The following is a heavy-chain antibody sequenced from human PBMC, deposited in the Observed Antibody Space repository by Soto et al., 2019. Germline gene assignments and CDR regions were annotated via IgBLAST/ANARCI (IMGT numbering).Heavy chain of an antibody. CDR2: INPNSGGT. V-gene: IGHV1-2*04. CDR3: ARSIVVVTALDY. J-gene: IGHJ4*02. Sequence: ASVKVSCKASGYTFTGYYMHWVRQAPGQGLEWMGWINPNSGGTNYAQKFQGWVTMTRDTSISTAYTELSSLRSEDTAVYYCARSIVVVTALDYWGQGTLVTVSS. CDR1: GYTFTGYY. D-gene: IGHD2-21*02.